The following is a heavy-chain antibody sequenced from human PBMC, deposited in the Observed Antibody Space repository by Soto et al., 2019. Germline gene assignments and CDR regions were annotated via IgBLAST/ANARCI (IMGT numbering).Heavy chain of an antibody. D-gene: IGHD3-22*01. CDR3: AKDAGRENYCDSSGYYYVY. J-gene: IGHJ4*02. CDR1: GGSISSSSYY. CDR2: ISGSGVST. V-gene: IGHV3-23*01. Sequence: PSETLSLTCTVSGGSISSSSYYWGWIRQPPGKGLEWVSGISGSGVSTYYADSVKGRFTISRDNSKNTLYLQMNSLRAEDTAVYYCAKDAGRENYCDSSGYYYVYWGQGTLVTVSS.